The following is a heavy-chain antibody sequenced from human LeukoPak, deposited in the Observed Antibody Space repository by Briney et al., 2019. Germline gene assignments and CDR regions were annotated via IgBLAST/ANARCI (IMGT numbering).Heavy chain of an antibody. V-gene: IGHV4-34*01. CDR1: GGSFSGYY. CDR2: INHSGST. Sequence: SETLSLTCAVYGGSFSGYYWSWIRQPPGKGLEWIGEINHSGSTNYNPSLKSRVTISVDTSKNQFSLKLSSVTAADTAVYYCARCSPKAYQLLYLGVDAFDIWGQGTMVTVSS. CDR3: ARCSPKAYQLLYLGVDAFDI. D-gene: IGHD2-2*02. J-gene: IGHJ3*02.